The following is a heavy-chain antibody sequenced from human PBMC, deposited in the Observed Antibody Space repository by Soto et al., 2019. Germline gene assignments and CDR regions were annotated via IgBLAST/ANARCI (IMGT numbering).Heavy chain of an antibody. CDR2: IYYSGST. CDR1: GGSISSYY. D-gene: IGHD5-12*01. J-gene: IGHJ5*02. V-gene: IGHV4-59*01. CDR3: ARGVSWLRLGVGHNWFDP. Sequence: SETLSLTCTVSGGSISSYYWSWIRQPPGKGLEWIGYIYYSGSTNYNPSLKSRVNISVDTSKNQFSLKLSSVTAADTAVYYCARGVSWLRLGVGHNWFDPWGQGTLVTVSS.